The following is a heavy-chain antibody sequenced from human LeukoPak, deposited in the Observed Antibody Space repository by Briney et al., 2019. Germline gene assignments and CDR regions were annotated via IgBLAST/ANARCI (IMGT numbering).Heavy chain of an antibody. V-gene: IGHV3-74*01. Sequence: PGGSLRLSCAASGFTFSSYWMHWVRQAPGKGLVWVSRINSDGSSTNYADSVKGRFTISRDNAKNSLYLQMNSLRAEDTAVYYCAREIHSYGVNWFDPWGQGTLVTVSS. CDR1: GFTFSSYW. CDR2: INSDGSST. D-gene: IGHD5-18*01. J-gene: IGHJ5*02. CDR3: AREIHSYGVNWFDP.